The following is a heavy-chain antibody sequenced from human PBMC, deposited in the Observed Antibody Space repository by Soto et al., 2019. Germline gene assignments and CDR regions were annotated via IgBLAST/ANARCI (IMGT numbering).Heavy chain of an antibody. CDR3: ARDWVYCSSTSCYFDY. CDR2: IIPILGIA. V-gene: IGHV1-69*04. CDR1: GGTFSSYT. J-gene: IGHJ4*02. Sequence: SVKVSCKASGGTFSSYTISWVRQAPGQGLEWMGRIIPILGIANYAQKFQGRVTITADKSTSTAYMELSSLRSEDTAVYYCARDWVYCSSTSCYFDYWGQGTLVTVSS. D-gene: IGHD2-2*01.